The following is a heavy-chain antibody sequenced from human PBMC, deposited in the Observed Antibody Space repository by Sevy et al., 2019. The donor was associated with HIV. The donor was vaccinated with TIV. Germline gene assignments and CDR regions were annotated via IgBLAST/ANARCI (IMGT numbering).Heavy chain of an antibody. CDR3: ARYHVKDGDLGDYYYFAMDV. CDR2: ISGSDDAI. CDR1: GFIISDYY. J-gene: IGHJ6*02. V-gene: IGHV3-11*01. Sequence: GGSLRLSCVGSGFIISDYYMSWIRQAPGKGLEWVSYISGSDDAIYYSDSVKGRFTISRDNVKNSLYLQMNSLRAEDTAVYYCARYHVKDGDLGDYYYFAMDVWGQGTTVTVSS. D-gene: IGHD4-17*01.